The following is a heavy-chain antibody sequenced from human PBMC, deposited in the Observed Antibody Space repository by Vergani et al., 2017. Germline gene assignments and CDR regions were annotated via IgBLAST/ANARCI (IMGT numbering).Heavy chain of an antibody. V-gene: IGHV1-2*02. CDR2: INPNSGGT. D-gene: IGHD6-6*01. Sequence: QVQLVQSGAEVKKPGASVKVSCKASGYTFTGYYMHWVRQAPGQGLEWMGWINPNSGGTNYAQKFQGRVTMTRDTSISTAYMELSRLRSDDTAGYYCARDGSQLVRADYYYYYYMDVWGKGTTVTVSS. CDR3: ARDGSQLVRADYYYYYYMDV. CDR1: GYTFTGYY. J-gene: IGHJ6*03.